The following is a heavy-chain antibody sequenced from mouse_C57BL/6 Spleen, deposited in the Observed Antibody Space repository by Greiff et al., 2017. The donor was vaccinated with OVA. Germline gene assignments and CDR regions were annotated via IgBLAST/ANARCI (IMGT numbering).Heavy chain of an antibody. CDR2: IDPSDSYT. J-gene: IGHJ2*01. CDR3: ARGDYDAYFDY. CDR1: GYTFTSYW. D-gene: IGHD2-4*01. V-gene: IGHV1-69*01. Sequence: QVQLQQPGAELVMPGASVKLSCKASGYTFTSYWMHWVKQRPGQGLEWIGEIDPSDSYTNYNQKFKGKSTLTVDKSSSTAYMQLSSLTSEDSAVYYCARGDYDAYFDYWGQGTTLTVSS.